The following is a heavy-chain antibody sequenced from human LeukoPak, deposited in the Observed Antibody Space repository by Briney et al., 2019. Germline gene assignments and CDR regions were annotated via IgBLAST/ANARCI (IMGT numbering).Heavy chain of an antibody. CDR3: AREPDSSGYYYAPGYFQH. CDR2: IKQDGSEK. J-gene: IGHJ1*01. CDR1: GFTFSSYW. V-gene: IGHV3-7*01. D-gene: IGHD3-22*01. Sequence: PGGSLRLSWAASGFTFSSYWMSWVRQAPGKGREWVANIKQDGSEKYYVDSVKGRFTISRDNAKNSLYLQMNSLRAEDTAVYYCAREPDSSGYYYAPGYFQHWGPGTLVTVSS.